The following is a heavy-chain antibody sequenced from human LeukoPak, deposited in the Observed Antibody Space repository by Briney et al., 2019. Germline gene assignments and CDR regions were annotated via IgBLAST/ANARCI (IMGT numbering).Heavy chain of an antibody. CDR2: ISYDGSNK. CDR1: GFTFRRYD. D-gene: IGHD6-13*01. V-gene: IGHV3-30*04. J-gene: IGHJ5*02. Sequence: PGGSLRLSCAASGFTFRRYDKHWVRQAPGKGLEWVAVISYDGSNKYYADSVKGRFTNSRDNSKNTLYLQMNSLRAEDTAVYYCARSPGRGSSLPWGQGTLVTVSS. CDR3: ARSPGRGSSLP.